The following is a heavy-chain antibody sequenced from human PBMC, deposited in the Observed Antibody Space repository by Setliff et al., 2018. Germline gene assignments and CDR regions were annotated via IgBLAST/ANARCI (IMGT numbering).Heavy chain of an antibody. V-gene: IGHV4-39*01. CDR3: ARHWDFCSGDCPHNSIDY. J-gene: IGHJ4*02. CDR1: GASISSSRDY. CDR2: IYYSGST. Sequence: TSETLSLTCTVSGASISSSRDYWGWVRQPPGKGLEWIGSIYYSGSTYYNPTLKSRVTISVDTSKNQFSLKLSSVTAADTAVFYCARHWDFCSGDCPHNSIDYWGQGTLVTVSS. D-gene: IGHD2-21*02.